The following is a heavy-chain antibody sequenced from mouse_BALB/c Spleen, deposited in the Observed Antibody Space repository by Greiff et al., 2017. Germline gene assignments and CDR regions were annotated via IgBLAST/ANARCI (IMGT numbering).Heavy chain of an antibody. Sequence: QVQLKESGPGLVAPSQSLSITCTVSGFSLTDYGVSWIRQPPGKGLEWMGVIWGGGSTYYNSALKSRLSISKDNSKSQVFLKMNSLQTDDTAMYYCAKHGNGHRYEGPLDYWGQGTSVTVSS. V-gene: IGHV2-6-5*01. CDR2: IWGGGST. CDR1: GFSLTDYG. D-gene: IGHD2-14*01. J-gene: IGHJ4*01. CDR3: AKHGNGHRYEGPLDY.